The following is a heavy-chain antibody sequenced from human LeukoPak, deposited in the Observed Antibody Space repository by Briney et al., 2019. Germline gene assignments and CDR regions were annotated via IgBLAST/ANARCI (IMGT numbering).Heavy chain of an antibody. CDR1: GFTFSSYG. V-gene: IGHV3-30*18. J-gene: IGHJ1*01. CDR3: ANLGRAEYFQH. CDR2: ISYDGSNK. Sequence: GGSLRLSCAASGFTFSSYGMHWVRQAPGKGLEWVAVISYDGSNKYYADSVKGRFTISRDNSKNTLYLQMNSLRAEDTAVYYCANLGRAEYFQHWGRGTLVTVSS.